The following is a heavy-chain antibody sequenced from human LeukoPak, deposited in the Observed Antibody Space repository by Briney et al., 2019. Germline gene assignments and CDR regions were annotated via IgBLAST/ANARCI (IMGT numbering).Heavy chain of an antibody. CDR3: VRGAYSSSWLNFDY. D-gene: IGHD6-13*01. CDR2: INWFSDSI. J-gene: IGHJ4*02. CDR1: GFTFDDYA. V-gene: IGHV3-9*01. Sequence: GGSLRLSCAVSGFTFDDYAMHWVRQVPEKGLEWVSGINWFSDSIGYADSVKGRFTVSRDNSKNTLYLQMNSLRAEDTAVYYCVRGAYSSSWLNFDYWGQGTLVTVSS.